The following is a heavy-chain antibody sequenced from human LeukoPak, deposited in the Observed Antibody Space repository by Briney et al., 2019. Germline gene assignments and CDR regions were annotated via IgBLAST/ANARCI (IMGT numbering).Heavy chain of an antibody. Sequence: GGSLRLSCTASGFTFNTYAMTWVRQAPGKGLEGVSTISGSGGSSYYADSVKGRFTIRRDNSMNKLYMKMNSLRAEDTAVYYCAKGAVAAADTPWFDRWGQGALVTVSS. CDR2: ISGSGGSS. V-gene: IGHV3-23*01. D-gene: IGHD2-15*01. J-gene: IGHJ5*02. CDR3: AKGAVAAADTPWFDR. CDR1: GFTFNTYA.